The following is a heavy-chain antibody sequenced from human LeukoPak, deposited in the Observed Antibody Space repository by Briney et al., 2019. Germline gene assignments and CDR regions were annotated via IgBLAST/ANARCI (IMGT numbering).Heavy chain of an antibody. D-gene: IGHD6-19*01. CDR2: ISSSSSYI. CDR1: GFTFSSYS. V-gene: IGHV3-21*01. CDR3: ARDCHSTIAVAGNDAFDI. Sequence: GGSLRLSCAASGFTFSSYSMNWVRQAPGKGLEWVSSISSSSSYIYYADSVKGRFTISRDNSKNSLYLQMNSLRAEDTAVYYFARDCHSTIAVAGNDAFDIWGQGTMVTVSS. J-gene: IGHJ3*02.